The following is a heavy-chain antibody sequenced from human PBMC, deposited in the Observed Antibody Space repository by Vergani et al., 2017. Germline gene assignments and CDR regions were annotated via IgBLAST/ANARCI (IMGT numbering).Heavy chain of an antibody. J-gene: IGHJ4*02. D-gene: IGHD6-13*01. CDR3: ARELYSSSWKPFYVDY. V-gene: IGHV4-59*12. Sequence: QVQLQESGPGLVKPSETLSLTCTVSGGSISSYYWSWIRQPPGKGLEWIGYIYYSGSTNYNPSLKSRVTISVDTSKNQFSLKLSSVTAADTAVYYCARELYSSSWKPFYVDYWGQGTLVTVSS. CDR1: GGSISSYY. CDR2: IYYSGST.